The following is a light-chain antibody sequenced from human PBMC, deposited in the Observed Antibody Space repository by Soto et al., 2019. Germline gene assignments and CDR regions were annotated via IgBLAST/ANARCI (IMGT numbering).Light chain of an antibody. CDR2: EVT. CDR1: SSDIGNYNY. V-gene: IGLV2-8*01. J-gene: IGLJ3*02. Sequence: QSVLTQPPSASGSPGQSVTISCTGTSSDIGNYNYVSWYQQYPDKAPKLMIYEVTKRPSGVPDRFSGSKSGNTASLTVSGLQAEDEADYYCSSYEGSNTLVFGGGNQLTVL. CDR3: SSYEGSNTLV.